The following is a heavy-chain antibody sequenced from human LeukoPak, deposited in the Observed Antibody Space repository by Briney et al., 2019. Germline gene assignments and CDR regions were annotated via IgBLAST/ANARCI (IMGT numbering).Heavy chain of an antibody. J-gene: IGHJ2*01. CDR3: ASSIAVAGFDL. Sequence: SETLSLTCGVNGGSFSGYYWSWIRQPPGKGLEWIGEINHSGSTNYNPSLKSRVTISVDTSKNQFSLKLSSVTAADTAVYYCASSIAVAGFDLWGRGTLVTVSS. CDR1: GGSFSGYY. CDR2: INHSGST. D-gene: IGHD6-19*01. V-gene: IGHV4-34*01.